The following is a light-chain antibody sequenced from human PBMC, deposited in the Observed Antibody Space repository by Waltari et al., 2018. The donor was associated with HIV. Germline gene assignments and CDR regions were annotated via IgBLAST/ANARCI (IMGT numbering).Light chain of an antibody. V-gene: IGLV3-21*04. J-gene: IGLJ3*02. CDR1: NIGSKR. Sequence: SYVLTQPPSVSVDPGEPARITCGGTNIGSKRVQWYQQKPGQAPVLVIYDDNDRPSGIPERFSGSSSGNTATLTISRVEAGDEADYYCQVWDTTTDQWVFGGGTELAVL. CDR2: DDN. CDR3: QVWDTTTDQWV.